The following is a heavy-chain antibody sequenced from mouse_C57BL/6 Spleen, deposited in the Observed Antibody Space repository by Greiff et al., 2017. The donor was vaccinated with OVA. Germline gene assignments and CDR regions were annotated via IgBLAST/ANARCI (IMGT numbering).Heavy chain of an antibody. V-gene: IGHV1-75*01. CDR1: GYTFTDYY. Sequence: QVQLKESGPELVKPGASVKISCKASGYTFTDYYINWVKQRPGQGLEWIGWIFPGSGSTYYNEKFKGKATLTVDKSSSTAYMLLSSLTSEDSAVYFCARSIYGNYERFAYWGQGTLVTVSA. J-gene: IGHJ3*01. D-gene: IGHD2-1*01. CDR2: IFPGSGST. CDR3: ARSIYGNYERFAY.